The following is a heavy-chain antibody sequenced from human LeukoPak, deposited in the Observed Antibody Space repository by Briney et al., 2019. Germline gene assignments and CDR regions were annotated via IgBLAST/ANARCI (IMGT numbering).Heavy chain of an antibody. CDR3: ASSPFCIVDATDDY. Sequence: PGGSLRLSCAASGFTFSSYAMSWVRQAPGKGLEWVSAISGSGGSTYYADSVKGRFTISRDKSKNTLYLQMNSLSAEDTAVYYCASSPFCIVDATDDYWGQGTLVTVPS. D-gene: IGHD1-26*01. J-gene: IGHJ4*02. CDR1: GFTFSSYA. V-gene: IGHV3-23*01. CDR2: ISGSGGST.